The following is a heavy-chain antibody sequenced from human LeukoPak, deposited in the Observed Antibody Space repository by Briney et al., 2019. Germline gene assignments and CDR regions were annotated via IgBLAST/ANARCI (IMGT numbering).Heavy chain of an antibody. Sequence: GGSLRLSCTASGFTVSTNYVSWVRQAPGKGLEWVSTIYRGGSTYYAYSVKGRFTISRDNSKNTVYLQINTLRVEDTAVYYCARGGLETAVKYFFDYWGQGTLITVSS. J-gene: IGHJ4*02. D-gene: IGHD1-1*01. CDR3: ARGGLETAVKYFFDY. V-gene: IGHV3-66*01. CDR1: GFTVSTNY. CDR2: IYRGGST.